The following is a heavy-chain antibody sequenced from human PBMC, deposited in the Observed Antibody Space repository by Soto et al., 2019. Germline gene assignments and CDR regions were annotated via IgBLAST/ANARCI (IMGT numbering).Heavy chain of an antibody. V-gene: IGHV4-59*01. J-gene: IGHJ5*02. CDR3: ARTTPRVRVQAFDP. CDR1: GGSIGSLY. CDR2: IYYRGST. D-gene: IGHD3-10*01. Sequence: PSETVSLTXTVYGGSIGSLYRSWIRQPPGKGLEWIGYIYYRGSTNYNPSLKSRVTISVDTSKNQFSLKLSSVTAADTAVYYCARTTPRVRVQAFDPWGQGTLVTVSS.